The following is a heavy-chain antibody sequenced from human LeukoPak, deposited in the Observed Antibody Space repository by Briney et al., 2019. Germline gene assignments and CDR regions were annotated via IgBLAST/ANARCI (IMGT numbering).Heavy chain of an antibody. Sequence: PSETLSLTCAVYGGSFSGYYWSWIRQPPGKGLEWIGEINHSGSTNYNPSLKSRVTISVDTSKNQFSLKLSSVTAADTAVYYCASSPYQPNRRVGWGQGTLVTVSS. CDR1: GGSFSGYY. CDR2: INHSGST. V-gene: IGHV4-34*01. D-gene: IGHD1-14*01. J-gene: IGHJ4*02. CDR3: ASSPYQPNRRVG.